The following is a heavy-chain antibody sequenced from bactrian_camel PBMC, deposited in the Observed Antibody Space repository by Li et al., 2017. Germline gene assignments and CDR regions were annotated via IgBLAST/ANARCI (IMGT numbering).Heavy chain of an antibody. J-gene: IGHJ6*01. V-gene: IGHV3S30*01. CDR3: ARGFYDFAY. CDR1: GFTFSSYA. Sequence: QLVESGGGLVQPGGSLRLSCATSGFTFSSYAMSWSRQAPGKGLEWVSRINPGGDSTYYTESVKGRFTISRDNAENTLYLQMNSVKTEDSAVYFCARGFYDFAYWGQGTQVTVS. D-gene: IGHD1*01. CDR2: INPGGDST.